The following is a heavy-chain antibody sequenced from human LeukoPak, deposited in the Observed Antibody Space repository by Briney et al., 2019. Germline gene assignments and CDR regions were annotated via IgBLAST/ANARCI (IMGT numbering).Heavy chain of an antibody. CDR3: AREVYGSGSYYLDY. V-gene: IGHV1-69*06. CDR1: GGTFSSYA. D-gene: IGHD3-10*01. J-gene: IGHJ4*02. CDR2: IIPIFGTA. Sequence: SVKVSCRASGGTFSSYAISWVRQAPGQGLEWMGGIIPIFGTANYAQKFQGRVTITADKSTSTAYMELSSLRSEDTAVYYCAREVYGSGSYYLDYWGQGTLVNVSS.